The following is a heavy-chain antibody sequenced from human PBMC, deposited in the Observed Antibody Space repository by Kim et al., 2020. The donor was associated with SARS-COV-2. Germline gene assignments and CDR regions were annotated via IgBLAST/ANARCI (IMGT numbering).Heavy chain of an antibody. J-gene: IGHJ4*02. Sequence: ASVKVSCKFSGYTLTELSMHWVRQAPGKGLEWTGGFDPEDGETIYAQKFQGRVTMTEDTSTDTAYMELSSLRSEDTAVYYCATGMSSGKLWSWGWGQGTLVTVSS. CDR3: ATGMSSGKLWSWG. D-gene: IGHD5-18*01. CDR2: FDPEDGET. V-gene: IGHV1-24*01. CDR1: GYTLTELS.